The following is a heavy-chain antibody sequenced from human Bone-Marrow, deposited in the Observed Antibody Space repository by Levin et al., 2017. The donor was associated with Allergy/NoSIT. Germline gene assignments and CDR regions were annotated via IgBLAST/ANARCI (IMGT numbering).Heavy chain of an antibody. V-gene: IGHV3-7*03. CDR3: ARDSKILSSSWSDY. J-gene: IGHJ4*02. D-gene: IGHD6-13*01. CDR2: IKQDGSEK. CDR1: GFTFSSYW. Sequence: GESLKISCAASGFTFSSYWMSWVRQAPGKGLEWVANIKQDGSEKYYVDSVKGRFTISRDNAKNSLYLQMNSLRAEDTAVYYCARDSKILSSSWSDYWGQGTLVTVSS.